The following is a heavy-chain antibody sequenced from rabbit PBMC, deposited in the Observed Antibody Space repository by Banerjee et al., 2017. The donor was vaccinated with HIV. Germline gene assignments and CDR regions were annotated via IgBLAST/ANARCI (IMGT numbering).Heavy chain of an antibody. V-gene: IGHV1S40*01. J-gene: IGHJ4*01. Sequence: QQLVESGGGLVKPGASLTLTCKASGFSFSSGYYACWVRQAPGKGLEWIGCIGTGSGSTWYASWVNGRFTISKTSSTTVTLQMTSLTAADTATYFCARNYVGYSYAPDLWGPGTLVTVS. CDR3: ARNYVGYSYAPDL. CDR2: IGTGSGST. D-gene: IGHD6-1*01. CDR1: GFSFSSGYY.